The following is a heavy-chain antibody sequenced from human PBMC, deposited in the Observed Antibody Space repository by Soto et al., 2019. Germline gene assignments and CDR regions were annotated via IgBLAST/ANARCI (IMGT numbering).Heavy chain of an antibody. V-gene: IGHV1-69*13. Sequence: GASVKVSCKASGGTFSSYAISWVRQAPGQGLEWMGGIIPIFGTANYAQKFQGRVTITADESTSTAYMELSSLRSEDTAVYYCAALRKHMIVVVWPAFDIWGQGTMVTVSS. CDR2: IIPIFGTA. CDR3: AALRKHMIVVVWPAFDI. CDR1: GGTFSSYA. D-gene: IGHD3-22*01. J-gene: IGHJ3*02.